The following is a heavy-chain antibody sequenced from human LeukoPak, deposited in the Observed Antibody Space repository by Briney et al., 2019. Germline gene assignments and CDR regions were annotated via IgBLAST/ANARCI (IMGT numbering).Heavy chain of an antibody. CDR3: ARAYCSSTSCYGINDY. CDR1: GYTFTSYG. D-gene: IGHD2-2*01. J-gene: IGHJ4*02. CDR2: ISAYNGNT. Sequence: ASVKVSWKASGYTFTSYGISWVRQAPGQGLEWMGWISAYNGNTNYAQKLQGRVTMTTDTSTSTAYMELRSLRSDDTAVYYCARAYCSSTSCYGINDYWGQGTLVTVSS. V-gene: IGHV1-18*01.